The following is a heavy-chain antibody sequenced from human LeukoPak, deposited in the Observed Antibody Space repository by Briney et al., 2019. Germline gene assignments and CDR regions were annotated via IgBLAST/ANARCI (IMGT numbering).Heavy chain of an antibody. CDR2: IYYSGST. D-gene: IGHD6-19*01. V-gene: IGHV4-30-4*01. J-gene: IGHJ4*02. Sequence: PSQTLSLTCTVSGGSISSGDYYWSWIRQPPGKGLEWIGYIYYSGSTYYNPSLKSRVTISVDTSKNQFSLKLSSVTAADTAVYYCAREPSSSGWNFEYWGQGTLVTVSS. CDR3: AREPSSSGWNFEY. CDR1: GGSISSGDYY.